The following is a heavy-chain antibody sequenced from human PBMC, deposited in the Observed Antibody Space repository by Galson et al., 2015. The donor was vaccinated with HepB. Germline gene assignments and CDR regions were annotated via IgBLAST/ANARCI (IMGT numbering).Heavy chain of an antibody. V-gene: IGHV6-1*01. J-gene: IGHJ5*02. CDR3: ARNVYYDTSGYYYKPGWIDP. D-gene: IGHD3-22*01. CDR2: TYYRFKWYY. Sequence: CAISGDSVPSNSAAWNWIRQSPSRGLEWLGRTYYRFKWYYDYAVSVKSRITINPDISKNQFSLQLNSVTPEDTAVHYCARNVYYDTSGYYYKPGWIDPWGQGTLVTVSS. CDR1: GDSVPSNSAA.